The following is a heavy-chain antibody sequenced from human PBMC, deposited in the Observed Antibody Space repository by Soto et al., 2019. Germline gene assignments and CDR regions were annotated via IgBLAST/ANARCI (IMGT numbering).Heavy chain of an antibody. CDR2: IFSNDEK. Sequence: VTLKESGPVLVKPTETLTLTCTVSGFSLTNARMSVSWIRQPPGKALEWLAHIFSNDEKSYSTSLSSRLTISKDTSKSQVVLTMTNVDPVDTATYYCARESFGEYAFDYWGQGTLVTVSS. J-gene: IGHJ4*02. CDR1: GFSLTNARMS. CDR3: ARESFGEYAFDY. V-gene: IGHV2-26*01. D-gene: IGHD3-10*01.